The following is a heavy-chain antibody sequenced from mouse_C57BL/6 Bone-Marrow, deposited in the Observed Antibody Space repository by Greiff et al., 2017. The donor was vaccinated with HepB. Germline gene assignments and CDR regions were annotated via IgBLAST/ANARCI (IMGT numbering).Heavy chain of an antibody. V-gene: IGHV5-12*01. CDR1: GFTFSDYY. CDR3: ARRVDY. J-gene: IGHJ4*01. Sequence: EVKVVESGGGLVQPGGSLKLSCAASGFTFSDYYMYWVRQTPEKRLEWVAYISNGGGSTYYPDTVKGRFTISRDNAKNTLYLQMSRLKSEDTAMYYCARRVDYWGQGTSVTVSS. CDR2: ISNGGGST.